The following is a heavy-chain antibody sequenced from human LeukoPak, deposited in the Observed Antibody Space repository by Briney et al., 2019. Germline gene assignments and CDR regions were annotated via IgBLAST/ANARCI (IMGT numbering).Heavy chain of an antibody. CDR2: IYYSGTT. V-gene: IGHV4-39*07. J-gene: IGHJ4*02. CDR3: ARVTGYMIEDYFDY. Sequence: SETLSLTCSVAGGSIDSSSHYWAWIRQPPGKGLEWVGSIYYSGTTHYNSSLKSRVTISVDTSKNQFSLRLSSVTAADTAVYYCARVTGYMIEDYFDYWGQGILVTVSS. CDR1: GGSIDSSSHY. D-gene: IGHD3-22*01.